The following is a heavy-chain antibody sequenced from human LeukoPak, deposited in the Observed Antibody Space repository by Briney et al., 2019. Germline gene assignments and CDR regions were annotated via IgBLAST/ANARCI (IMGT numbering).Heavy chain of an antibody. CDR3: AILRGSIAAAGRDY. Sequence: GASVKLSCKASGYSFSDYAVNWVRQAPGQGLEWMGGIIPIFGTANYAQKFQGRVTITADESTSTAYMELSSLRSEDTAVYYCAILRGSIAAAGRDYWGQGTLVTVSS. D-gene: IGHD6-13*01. CDR1: GYSFSDYA. V-gene: IGHV1-69*13. CDR2: IIPIFGTA. J-gene: IGHJ4*02.